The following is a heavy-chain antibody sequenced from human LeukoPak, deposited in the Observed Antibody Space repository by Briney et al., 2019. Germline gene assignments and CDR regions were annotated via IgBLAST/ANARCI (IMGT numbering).Heavy chain of an antibody. J-gene: IGHJ4*02. Sequence: PSETLSLTCTVSGDSFSSYFWSWIRQPAGKGLEWIGRMYTSGITNSNPSLKSRVTMSVDTSKNQFSLNLTSVTAADTAVYYCAREITGTRGVDYWGQGILVTVSS. D-gene: IGHD1-7*01. CDR3: AREITGTRGVDY. CDR2: MYTSGIT. CDR1: GDSFSSYF. V-gene: IGHV4-4*07.